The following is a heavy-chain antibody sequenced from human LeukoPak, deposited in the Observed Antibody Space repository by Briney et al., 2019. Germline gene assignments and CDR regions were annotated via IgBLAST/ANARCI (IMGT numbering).Heavy chain of an antibody. Sequence: ASVKVSCKASGYSFTGYYIHWVRQAPGQGLEWMGWVNSNIGDTYYAQKFRGRLAITRDKSITTVHMELSSLGSNDTAVYYCARDVLGYDSSASDWGQGTLVTVSS. CDR1: GYSFTGYY. V-gene: IGHV1-2*02. CDR2: VNSNIGDT. CDR3: ARDVLGYDSSASD. D-gene: IGHD3-22*01. J-gene: IGHJ4*02.